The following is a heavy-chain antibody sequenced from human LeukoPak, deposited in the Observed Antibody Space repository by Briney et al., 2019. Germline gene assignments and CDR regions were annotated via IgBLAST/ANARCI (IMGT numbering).Heavy chain of an antibody. V-gene: IGHV3-11*05. Sequence: GGSLRLSCAASGFTFSDYYMSWIRQAPGKGLEWVSYISSSSSYTNYADSVKGRFTISRDNTKGSLFLQLNSLRAEDTAVYYCGRVWGYCIKGVGHTGLDSGGRGPLAAVS. D-gene: IGHD2-8*01. CDR2: ISSSSSYT. CDR3: GRVWGYCIKGVGHTGLDS. CDR1: GFTFSDYY. J-gene: IGHJ5*01.